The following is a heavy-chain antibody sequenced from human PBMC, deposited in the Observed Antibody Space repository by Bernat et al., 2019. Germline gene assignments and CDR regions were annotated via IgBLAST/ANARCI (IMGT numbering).Heavy chain of an antibody. D-gene: IGHD3-22*01. V-gene: IGHV3-30*18. CDR3: AKDSGPYDSSGYSLGY. CDR2: ISYDGSNK. CDR1: GFTFSSYG. Sequence: QVQLVESGGGVVQPGRSLRLSCAASGFTFSSYGMHWVRQAPGKGLGWVAVISYDGSNKYYAESVKGRFTISRDNSKKTLYLQMNSLRAEDTAVYYCAKDSGPYDSSGYSLGYWGQGTLVTVSS. J-gene: IGHJ4*02.